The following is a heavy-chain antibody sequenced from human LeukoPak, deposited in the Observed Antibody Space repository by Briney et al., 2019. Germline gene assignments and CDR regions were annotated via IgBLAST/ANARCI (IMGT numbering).Heavy chain of an antibody. CDR1: GYTFTSYD. CDR3: ARAPLGRPDYYGMDV. V-gene: IGHV1-8*01. D-gene: IGHD1-26*01. CDR2: MNPNSGNT. Sequence: ASVTVSCTASGYTFTSYDINWVRQATGQGLEWVGWMNPNSGNTGYAQKFQGRVTMTRNTSISTVYMELSSLRSEDTAVYYCARAPLGRPDYYGMDVWGQGTTVTVSS. J-gene: IGHJ6*02.